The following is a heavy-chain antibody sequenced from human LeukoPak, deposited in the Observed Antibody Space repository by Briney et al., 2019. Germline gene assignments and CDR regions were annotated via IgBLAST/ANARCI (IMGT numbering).Heavy chain of an antibody. D-gene: IGHD2-2*01. CDR3: AREGVVVVPAAPSVRDAFDI. J-gene: IGHJ3*02. CDR2: INHSGST. Sequence: SETLSLTCAVYGGSFSGYYWSWIRQPPGKGLEWIGEINHSGSTNYNPSLKSRVTISVDTSKNQFSLKLSSVTAADTAVYYCAREGVVVVPAAPSVRDAFDIWGQGTMVTVSS. CDR1: GGSFSGYY. V-gene: IGHV4-34*01.